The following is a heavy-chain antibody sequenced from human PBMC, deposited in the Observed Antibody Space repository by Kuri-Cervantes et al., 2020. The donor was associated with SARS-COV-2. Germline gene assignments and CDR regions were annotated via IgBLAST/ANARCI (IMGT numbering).Heavy chain of an antibody. D-gene: IGHD2/OR15-2a*01. CDR1: GGSISSSSYY. CDR3: ASFSTRGDP. CDR2: IYYSGST. J-gene: IGHJ5*02. V-gene: IGHV4-39*01. Sequence: ESLKISCTVSGGSISSSSYYWGWIRQPPGEGLEWIGSIYYSGSTYYNPSLKSRVTISVDTSKNQFSLKLSSATAADTAVYYCASFSTRGDPWGQGTLVTVSS.